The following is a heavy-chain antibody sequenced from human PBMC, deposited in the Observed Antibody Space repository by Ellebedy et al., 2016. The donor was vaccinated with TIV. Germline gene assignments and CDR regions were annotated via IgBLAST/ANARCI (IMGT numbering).Heavy chain of an antibody. D-gene: IGHD3-10*01. CDR3: ATNSYGSGQ. Sequence: MPSETLSLTCTVSGGSITGSHWSWIRQPPGKGLEWIGYIYSSGITNYNPSLKRRVTISVDTSKNQFSLKLRSVTAADTAMYYCATNSYGSGQWGQGTLVTVSS. J-gene: IGHJ4*02. CDR1: GGSITGSH. CDR2: IYSSGIT. V-gene: IGHV4-59*01.